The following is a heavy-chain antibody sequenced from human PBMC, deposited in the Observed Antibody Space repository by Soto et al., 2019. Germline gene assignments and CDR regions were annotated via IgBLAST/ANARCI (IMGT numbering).Heavy chain of an antibody. CDR1: GDSMSSGDYY. V-gene: IGHV4-31*03. CDR2: INYRGTT. J-gene: IGHJ4*02. Sequence: SETLSLTCTVSGDSMSSGDYYWNWIRQHPDKVLEWIVYINYRGTTFYNPSLKSRISISSDTSNNQFSLMLTSVTAADTAMYFCARDEPGAAPYWGQGTLVTVSS. D-gene: IGHD6-13*01. CDR3: ARDEPGAAPY.